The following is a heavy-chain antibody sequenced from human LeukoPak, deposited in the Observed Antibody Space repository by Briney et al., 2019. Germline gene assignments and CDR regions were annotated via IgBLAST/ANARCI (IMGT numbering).Heavy chain of an antibody. CDR2: ISGSGGST. J-gene: IGHJ4*02. Sequence: GGSLRLSCAASGFTFSSYATSWVRQAPGKGLESVSAISGSGGSTYYADSVKGRFTISRDNSKNTLYLQMNSLRAEDTAVYYCAKRPWYYYDSSGYYDYWGQGTLVTVSS. CDR3: AKRPWYYYDSSGYYDY. V-gene: IGHV3-23*01. D-gene: IGHD3-22*01. CDR1: GFTFSSYA.